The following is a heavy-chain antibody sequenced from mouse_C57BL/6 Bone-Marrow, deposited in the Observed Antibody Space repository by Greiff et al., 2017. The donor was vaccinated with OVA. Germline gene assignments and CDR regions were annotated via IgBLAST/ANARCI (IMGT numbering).Heavy chain of an antibody. Sequence: VQLKQSGPELVKPGASVKMSCKASGYTFTDYNMHWVKQSPGKSLEWIGYINPNNGGTSYNQKFKGKATLTVNKSSSTAYMELRSLTSADAADYYSARATPVPWYFDVWGTGTTVTVSS. CDR2: INPNNGGT. V-gene: IGHV1-22*01. J-gene: IGHJ1*03. CDR1: GYTFTDYN. CDR3: ARATPVPWYFDV.